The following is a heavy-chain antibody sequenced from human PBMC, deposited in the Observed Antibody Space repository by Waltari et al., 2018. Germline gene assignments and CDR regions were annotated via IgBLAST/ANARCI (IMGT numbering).Heavy chain of an antibody. CDR2: IYDGGST. J-gene: IGHJ4*02. V-gene: IGHV4-59*01. CDR3: ARDASGSYTTKDGFDY. D-gene: IGHD3-10*01. Sequence: HVPLQESGPGLVKPSEPLSLTCPVPGCPFRSYSRSWIRQPPGKGLEWIGYIYDGGSTNDKPSLKSRVTISLDTSKSQFSLKLSSVTAADTAVYYCARDASGSYTTKDGFDYWGQGTLVTVSS. CDR1: GCPFRSYS.